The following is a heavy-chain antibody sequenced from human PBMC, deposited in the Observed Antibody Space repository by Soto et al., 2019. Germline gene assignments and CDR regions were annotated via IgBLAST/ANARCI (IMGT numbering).Heavy chain of an antibody. CDR1: GFTFLIYW. CDR3: ASDPAAGGLDV. CDR2: TKYDGSDQ. V-gene: IGHV3-7*01. Sequence: GGSLRLSAAASGFTFLIYWMNCVRQAPGKGLEWVANTKYDGSDQFYVDSVKGRFTVSRDNAKNSLYLHMDSLRVEDTAVYYCASDPAAGGLDVWGRGTTVTVSS. D-gene: IGHD2-2*01. J-gene: IGHJ6*02.